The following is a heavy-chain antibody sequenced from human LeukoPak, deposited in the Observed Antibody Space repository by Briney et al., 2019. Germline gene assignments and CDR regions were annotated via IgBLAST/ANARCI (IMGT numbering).Heavy chain of an antibody. D-gene: IGHD3-10*01. CDR2: IYHSGST. V-gene: IGHV4-30-4*01. J-gene: IGHJ4*02. Sequence: TLSLTCTVSGGSISSSDYFWSWIRQPPGKGLEEIGYIYHSGSTYYNPSLKSRVTISVDTSKNQFSLKLSSVTAADTAVYYCARGDAVRGVIPFDYWGQGTLVTVSS. CDR3: ARGDAVRGVIPFDY. CDR1: GGSISSSDYF.